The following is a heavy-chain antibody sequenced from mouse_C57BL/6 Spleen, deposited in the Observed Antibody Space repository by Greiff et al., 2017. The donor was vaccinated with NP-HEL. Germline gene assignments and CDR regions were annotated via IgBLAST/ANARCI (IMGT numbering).Heavy chain of an antibody. D-gene: IGHD2-4*01. J-gene: IGHJ4*01. CDR2: IWRGGST. V-gene: IGHV2-5*01. CDR1: GFSLTSYG. Sequence: VQLQQSGPGLVQPSQSLSITCTVSGFSLTSYGVHWVRQSPGKGLEWLGVIWRGGSTDYNAAFMSRLSITKDNSKSQVFFKMNSLQADDTAIYYCAKGDGDYDRVYYAMDYWGQGTSVTVSS. CDR3: AKGDGDYDRVYYAMDY.